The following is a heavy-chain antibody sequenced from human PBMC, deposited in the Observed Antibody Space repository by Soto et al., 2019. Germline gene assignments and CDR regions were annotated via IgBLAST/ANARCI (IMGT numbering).Heavy chain of an antibody. Sequence: QVQRQRWGAGLLKPSETLSLTCAVYGGSFSGYYWSWIRQPPGKGLEWIGEINHSGSINYNPSLKRRVTISVDTSKNQFSLKLSSVTAADTAVYYCAGREVVTATLDYWGQGTLVTVFS. CDR3: AGREVVTATLDY. J-gene: IGHJ4*02. CDR1: GGSFSGYY. V-gene: IGHV4-34*01. CDR2: INHSGSI. D-gene: IGHD2-21*02.